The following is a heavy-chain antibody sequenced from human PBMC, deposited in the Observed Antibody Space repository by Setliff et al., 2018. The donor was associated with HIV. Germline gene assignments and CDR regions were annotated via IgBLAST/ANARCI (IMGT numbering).Heavy chain of an antibody. V-gene: IGHV4-34*01. J-gene: IGHJ2*01. D-gene: IGHD3-10*01. CDR1: GGFFSGYY. CDR3: ARDTISMVRGVMGRYFDL. CDR2: INRSGST. Sequence: SETLSLTCAVYGGFFSGYYWSWIRQSPGKGLEWIGEINRSGSTNYNPSLKSRVTISADTSKNQFSLKLSSVTAADTAVYYCARDTISMVRGVMGRYFDLWGRGTLVTVSS.